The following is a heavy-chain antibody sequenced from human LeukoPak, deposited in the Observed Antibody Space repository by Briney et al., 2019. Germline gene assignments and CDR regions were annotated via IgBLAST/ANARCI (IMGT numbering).Heavy chain of an antibody. J-gene: IGHJ4*02. Sequence: GESLKISCKDSGYSFTDYWIGWVRQMPGKGLEWMGIIHSADSHTKYSPSFQGQVTISADKSISTANPQWSGLKASDTAMYYCAGARHGDYRWDYWGQGTLVTVSS. CDR3: AGARHGDYRWDY. CDR1: GYSFTDYW. D-gene: IGHD4-17*01. CDR2: IHSADSHT. V-gene: IGHV5-51*01.